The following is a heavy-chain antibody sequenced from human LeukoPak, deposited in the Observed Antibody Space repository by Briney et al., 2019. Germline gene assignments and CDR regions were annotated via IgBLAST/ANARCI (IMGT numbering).Heavy chain of an antibody. V-gene: IGHV4-4*07. D-gene: IGHD2-21*02. CDR3: AKERSGDSDY. J-gene: IGHJ4*02. CDR2: IDANGNT. CDR1: GVSISPYY. Sequence: SETLSLTCTVSGVSISPYYWTWIRQPAGKGLEWIGHIDANGNTNYNPSLKSRVTISVDTSKNQFSLRLTSVTAADTAVYFCAKERSGDSDYWGQGTLVTVSS.